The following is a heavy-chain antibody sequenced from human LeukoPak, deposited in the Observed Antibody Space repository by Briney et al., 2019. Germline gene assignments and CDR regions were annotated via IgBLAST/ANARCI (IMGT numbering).Heavy chain of an antibody. CDR3: ARPTRTNTVLTPFDY. CDR1: GGSISSSSSY. D-gene: IGHD4-23*01. Sequence: RSETLSLTCTVSGGSISSSSSYWGWMRQPPGKGLEWLGSMSYSGRTYYNPSLKSRATISVDTSKNQFSLKLSSVTAADTAVYYCARPTRTNTVLTPFDYWGQGTLVTVSS. CDR2: MSYSGRT. J-gene: IGHJ4*02. V-gene: IGHV4-39*01.